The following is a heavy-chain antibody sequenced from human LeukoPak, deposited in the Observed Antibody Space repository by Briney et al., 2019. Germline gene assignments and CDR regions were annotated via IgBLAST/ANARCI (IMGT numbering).Heavy chain of an antibody. J-gene: IGHJ4*02. CDR1: GFTFSSYA. V-gene: IGHV3-30*18. Sequence: PGGSLRLSCAASGFTFSSYAMTWVRQAPGKGLEWVAVISYNGSNKYYADSVKGRFTISRDNSKNTLYLQMNGLRAEDTAVYYCAKALGDPTDYWGQGTLVTVSS. D-gene: IGHD4-17*01. CDR2: ISYNGSNK. CDR3: AKALGDPTDY.